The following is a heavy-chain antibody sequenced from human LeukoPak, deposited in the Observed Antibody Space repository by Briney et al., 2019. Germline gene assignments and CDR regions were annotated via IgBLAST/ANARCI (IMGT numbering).Heavy chain of an antibody. Sequence: SVKVSCKASGGTFSSYAISWVRQAPGQGLECMGGIIPIFGTANYAQKFQGRVTITADESTSTAYMELSSLRSEDTAVYYCARVLVVPAADHHYYYMDVWGKGTTVTVSS. CDR3: ARVLVVPAADHHYYYMDV. V-gene: IGHV1-69*13. CDR2: IIPIFGTA. J-gene: IGHJ6*03. D-gene: IGHD2-2*01. CDR1: GGTFSSYA.